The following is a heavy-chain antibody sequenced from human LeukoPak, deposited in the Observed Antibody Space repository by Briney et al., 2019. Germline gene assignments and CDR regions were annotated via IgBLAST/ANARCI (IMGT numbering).Heavy chain of an antibody. D-gene: IGHD5-12*01. CDR1: GYSFTSYG. Sequence: ASVKVSCKASGYSFTSYGFSWVRQAPGQGLEWMGWISAYNGNINYAQKFQDRVTMTTDTSTNTAYMELRRLRSNDTAVYYCARHPVYSGADLDYWGQGTLVTVSS. V-gene: IGHV1-18*01. CDR2: ISAYNGNI. CDR3: ARHPVYSGADLDY. J-gene: IGHJ4*02.